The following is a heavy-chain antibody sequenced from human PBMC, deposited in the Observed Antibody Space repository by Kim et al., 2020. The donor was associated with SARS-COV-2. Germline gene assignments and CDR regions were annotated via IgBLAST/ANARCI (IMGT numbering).Heavy chain of an antibody. CDR3: ARDTPGQKAFDI. V-gene: IGHV6-1*01. J-gene: IGHJ3*02. Sequence: DNAVSVNSRITITPDTSKNQISLQLNSVTLEDTAVYYCARDTPGQKAFDIWGQGTMVTVSS.